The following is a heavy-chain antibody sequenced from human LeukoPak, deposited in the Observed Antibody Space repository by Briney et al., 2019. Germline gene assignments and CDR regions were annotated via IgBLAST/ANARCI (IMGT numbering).Heavy chain of an antibody. D-gene: IGHD2-15*01. V-gene: IGHV3-23*01. J-gene: IGHJ3*02. Sequence: PGGSLRLSCAASGFTFSSYAMSGVRQAPGKGLEWVSAISGSGGSTYYADSVKGRFTISRDNSKNTLYLQMNSLRAEDTAVYYCAKIGPSDCSGGSCYTNDAFDIWGQGTMVTVSS. CDR2: ISGSGGST. CDR1: GFTFSSYA. CDR3: AKIGPSDCSGGSCYTNDAFDI.